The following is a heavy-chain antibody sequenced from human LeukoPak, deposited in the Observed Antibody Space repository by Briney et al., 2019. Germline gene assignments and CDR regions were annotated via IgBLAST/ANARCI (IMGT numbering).Heavy chain of an antibody. V-gene: IGHV4-39*02. CDR2: IYYSGST. CDR3: ARDIAPPGGSYLDNWFDP. CDR1: GGSISSSSYY. Sequence: SETLSLTCTVSGGSISSSSYYCGWIRQPPGKGLEWIGSIYYSGSTYYNPSLKSRATISVDTSKNQFCLKLSSVTAADTAVYYCARDIAPPGGSYLDNWFDPWGQGTLVTVSS. D-gene: IGHD1-26*01. J-gene: IGHJ5*02.